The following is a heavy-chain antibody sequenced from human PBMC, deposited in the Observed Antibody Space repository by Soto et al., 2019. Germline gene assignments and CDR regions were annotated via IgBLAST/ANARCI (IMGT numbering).Heavy chain of an antibody. V-gene: IGHV4-4*02. Sequence: SETPSLTCAVSSGSISRGNWWSWVRQSPGEGLEWIGEIYYSGSTYYNPSLKSRVTISVDTSKNQFSLKLSSVTAADTAVFYCARHRARNWFDPWGQGTLVTVSS. CDR1: SGSISRGNW. D-gene: IGHD6-6*01. J-gene: IGHJ5*02. CDR3: ARHRARNWFDP. CDR2: IYYSGST.